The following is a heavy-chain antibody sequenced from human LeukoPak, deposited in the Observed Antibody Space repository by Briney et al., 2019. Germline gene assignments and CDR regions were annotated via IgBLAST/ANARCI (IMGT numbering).Heavy chain of an antibody. CDR1: GLTVSSNY. V-gene: IGHV3-66*02. CDR2: IYSGGST. CDR3: ARDPYNWNYIDY. Sequence: TGGSLRLSCAPSGLTVSSNYMTWVRQAPGKGREGVSVIYSGGSTYYADSVKGRFTISRDNYKNTVYLQMNSLRVEATAVYYCARDPYNWNYIDYWGQGTLVTVSS. J-gene: IGHJ4*02. D-gene: IGHD1-1*01.